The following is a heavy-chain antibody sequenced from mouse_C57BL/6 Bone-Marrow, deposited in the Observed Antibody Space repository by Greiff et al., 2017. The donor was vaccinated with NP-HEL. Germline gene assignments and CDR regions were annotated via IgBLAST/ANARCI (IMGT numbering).Heavy chain of an antibody. J-gene: IGHJ3*01. CDR2: IHPNSGST. D-gene: IGHD2-10*01. CDR3: ARGGSYYGNSWFAY. V-gene: IGHV1-64*01. CDR1: GYTFTSYW. Sequence: VQLQQPGAELVKPGASVKLSCKASGYTFTSYWMHWVKQRPGQGLEWIGMIHPNSGSTNYNEKFKSKATLTVDQSSSTAYMQLSSLTSEDSAVYYCARGGSYYGNSWFAYWGQGTLVTVSA.